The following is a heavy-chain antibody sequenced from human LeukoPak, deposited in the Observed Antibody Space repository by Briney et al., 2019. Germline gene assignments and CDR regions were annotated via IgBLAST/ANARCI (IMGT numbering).Heavy chain of an antibody. CDR2: ISSSGSTI. V-gene: IGHV3-11*04. J-gene: IGHJ4*02. CDR1: GFTVSSNY. CDR3: ARENDYGDY. Sequence: PGGSLRLSCAASGFTVSSNYMSWVRQAPGKGLEWVSYISSSGSTIYYADSVKGRFTISRDNAKNSLYLQMNSLRAEDTAVYYCARENDYGDYWGQGTLVTVSS.